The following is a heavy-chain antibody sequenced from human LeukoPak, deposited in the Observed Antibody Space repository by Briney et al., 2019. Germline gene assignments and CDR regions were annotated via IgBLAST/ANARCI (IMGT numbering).Heavy chain of an antibody. D-gene: IGHD6-19*01. V-gene: IGHV3-23*01. Sequence: QSGGSLRLSCAASGFTSSSYAMSWVRQAPGKGLEWVSAISGSGGSTYYADSVKGRFTISRDNSKNTLYLQMNSLRAEDTAVYYCAKLNNAIAVAVVDYWGQGTLVTVSS. CDR2: ISGSGGST. J-gene: IGHJ4*02. CDR3: AKLNNAIAVAVVDY. CDR1: GFTSSSYA.